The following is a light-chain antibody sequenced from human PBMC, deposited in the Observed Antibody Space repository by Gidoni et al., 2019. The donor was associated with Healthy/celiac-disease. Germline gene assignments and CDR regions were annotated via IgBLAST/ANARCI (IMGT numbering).Light chain of an antibody. V-gene: IGKV1-5*01. CDR1: QSISSW. J-gene: IGKJ2*01. Sequence: DIQMTQSPSTLSASVGDRVTITCRASQSISSWLAWYQQKPGKAPKLLIYDASSLESGVPSRFRGSGSGTEFTLTISSLQPDDFPTYYCQQYNSYSHTFGQGTKLELK. CDR2: DAS. CDR3: QQYNSYSHT.